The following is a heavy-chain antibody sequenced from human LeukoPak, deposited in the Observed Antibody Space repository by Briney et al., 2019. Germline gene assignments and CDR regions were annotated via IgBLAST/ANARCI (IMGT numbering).Heavy chain of an antibody. CDR2: IIPIFGTA. CDR3: ARGGGYYYYYMDV. D-gene: IGHD3-10*01. V-gene: IGHV1-69*05. CDR1: GGTFSSYA. Sequence: SVTVSCKASGGTFSSYAISWVRQAPGQGLEWMGGIIPIFGTANYAQKFQGRVTITTDESTSTAYMELSSLRSEDTAVYYCARGGGYYYYYMDVWGKGTTVTVSS. J-gene: IGHJ6*03.